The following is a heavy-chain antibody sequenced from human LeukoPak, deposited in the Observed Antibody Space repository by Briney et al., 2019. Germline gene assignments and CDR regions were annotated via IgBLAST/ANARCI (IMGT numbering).Heavy chain of an antibody. J-gene: IGHJ6*03. D-gene: IGHD2-2*03. V-gene: IGHV1-2*02. CDR3: ASDALDIVVVPAASYYYYMDV. CDR1: GYTFTGYY. CDR2: INPNSGGT. Sequence: ASVKVSCKASGYTFTGYYMHWVRQAPGQGLEWMGWINPNSGGTNYAQKFQGRVTMTRDTSISTAYMELSRLRSDDTAVYYCASDALDIVVVPAASYYYYMDVWGKGTTVTVSS.